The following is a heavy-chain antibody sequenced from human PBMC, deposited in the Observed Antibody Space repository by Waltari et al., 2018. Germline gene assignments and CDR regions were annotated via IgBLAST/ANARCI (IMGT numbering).Heavy chain of an antibody. Sequence: QVQLVQSRPQVKKPGASVKVSCKAFGYRFTDHFIHWLRQALGQGFEWMGGINPNSGETNSAQKFQVRVSLTRDTSISTAYMEVNGLTSDDTAVYYCARGFYGDYVPDIWGQGTLVAVSS. J-gene: IGHJ4*02. CDR1: GYRFTDHF. V-gene: IGHV1-2*02. CDR2: INPNSGET. D-gene: IGHD4-17*01. CDR3: ARGFYGDYVPDI.